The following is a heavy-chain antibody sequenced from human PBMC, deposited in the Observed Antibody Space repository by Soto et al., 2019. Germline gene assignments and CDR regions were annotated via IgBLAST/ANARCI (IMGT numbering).Heavy chain of an antibody. V-gene: IGHV3-23*01. D-gene: IGHD2-8*01. CDR3: AKGEESVWGGYCTNGVCYSWAFDI. CDR1: GFTFSSYA. Sequence: PGGSLRLSCAASGFTFSSYAMSWVRQAPGKGLEWVSAISGSGGSTYYADSVKGRFTISRDNSKNTLYLQMNSLRAEDTAVYYCAKGEESVWGGYCTNGVCYSWAFDIWGQGTMVTVSS. CDR2: ISGSGGST. J-gene: IGHJ3*02.